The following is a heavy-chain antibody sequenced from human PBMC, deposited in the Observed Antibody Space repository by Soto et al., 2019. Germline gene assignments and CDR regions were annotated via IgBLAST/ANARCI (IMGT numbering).Heavy chain of an antibody. V-gene: IGHV4-39*01. D-gene: IGHD3-22*01. CDR1: GGSISSSSYY. CDR3: ARHEVEGLYYDSRGYFDY. J-gene: IGHJ4*02. CDR2: IYYSGST. Sequence: SETLSLTCTVSGGSISSSSYYWGWIRQPTGKGLEWIGSIYYSGSTYYNPSLKSRVTISVDTSKNQFSLKLSSVTAADTAVYYCARHEVEGLYYDSRGYFDYWGQGTLVT.